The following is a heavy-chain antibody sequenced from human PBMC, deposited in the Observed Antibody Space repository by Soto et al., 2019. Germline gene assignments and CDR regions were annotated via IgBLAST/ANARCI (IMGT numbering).Heavy chain of an antibody. CDR1: GFTFSSYS. V-gene: IGHV3-21*01. CDR3: ARGVAGTRPPFDY. CDR2: ISSSSSYI. D-gene: IGHD6-19*01. Sequence: GALRLSCAASGFTFSSYSMNWVRQAPGKGLEWVSSISSSSSYIYYADSVKGRFTISRDNAKNSLYLQMNSLRAEDTAVYYCARGVAGTRPPFDYWGQGTLVTVSS. J-gene: IGHJ4*02.